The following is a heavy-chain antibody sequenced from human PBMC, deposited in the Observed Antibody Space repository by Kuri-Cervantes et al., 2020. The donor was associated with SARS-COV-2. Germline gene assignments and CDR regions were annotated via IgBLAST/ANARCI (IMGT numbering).Heavy chain of an antibody. CDR1: GFTFSSYW. Sequence: ETLSLTCAASGFTFSSYWMNWVRQAPGKGLEWVANIKKDGSEKYYVDSVKGRFTISRDNAKNSLYLQMDSLRAEDTAVYYCARLGVRIIGVAGTRFDYWGQGTLVTVSS. CDR3: ARLGVRIIGVAGTRFDY. V-gene: IGHV3-7*01. J-gene: IGHJ4*02. D-gene: IGHD6-19*01. CDR2: IKKDGSEK.